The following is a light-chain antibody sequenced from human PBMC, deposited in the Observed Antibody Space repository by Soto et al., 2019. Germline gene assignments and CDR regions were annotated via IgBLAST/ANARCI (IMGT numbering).Light chain of an antibody. CDR1: QSIDTW. CDR3: HQYNSYPWT. CDR2: KAS. J-gene: IGKJ1*01. V-gene: IGKV1-5*03. Sequence: DIQMTQSPSTLSAAVGDRITITCRASQSIDTWLAWYQQKPGKAPNLLIYKASTLQSGVPSRFSGSGSETEFTLTISGLQPDDFVTYHCHQYNSYPWTFGQGTKVEIK.